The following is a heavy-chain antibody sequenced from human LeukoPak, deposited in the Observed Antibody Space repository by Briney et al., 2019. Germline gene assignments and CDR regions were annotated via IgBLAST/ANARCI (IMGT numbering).Heavy chain of an antibody. V-gene: IGHV3-23*01. J-gene: IGHJ4*02. CDR2: ISGSGGST. CDR3: ASFYSRGYDDY. CDR1: EFTFSSYA. Sequence: GGSLRLSCAASEFTFSSYAMSWVRQAPGKGLEWVSAISGSGGSTYYADSVKGRFTISRDNSKNTLYLQMNSLRAEDTAVYYCASFYSRGYDDYWGQGTLVTVSS. D-gene: IGHD5-18*01.